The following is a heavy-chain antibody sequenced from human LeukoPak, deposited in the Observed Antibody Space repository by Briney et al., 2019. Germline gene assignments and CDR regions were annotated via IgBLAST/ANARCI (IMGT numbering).Heavy chain of an antibody. Sequence: GGSLRLSCAASGFTFSSYSMNWVRQASGRGLEWVSSISDSNTYIYYADSVEGRFTISRDNAKNSLYLQMNSLRAEDTAVYYCARDPGWRLEGYFDYWGQGTLVTVSS. D-gene: IGHD1-1*01. J-gene: IGHJ4*02. CDR2: ISDSNTYI. CDR1: GFTFSSYS. V-gene: IGHV3-21*01. CDR3: ARDPGWRLEGYFDY.